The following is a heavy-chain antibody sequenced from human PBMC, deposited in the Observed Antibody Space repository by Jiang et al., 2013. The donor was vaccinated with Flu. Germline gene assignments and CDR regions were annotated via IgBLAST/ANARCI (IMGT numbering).Heavy chain of an antibody. Sequence: VQLVESGAEVKKPGASVKVSCKASGYTFTGYYMHWVRQAPGQGLEWMGWINPNSGDTNYAQKFQGRVTMTRDTSISTAYMELSRLRSDDTAVYYCAREEDDYGDYRAWGQGTLVTVSS. CDR1: GYTFTGYY. CDR3: AREEDDYGDYRA. D-gene: IGHD4-17*01. J-gene: IGHJ5*02. V-gene: IGHV1-2*02. CDR2: INPNSGDT.